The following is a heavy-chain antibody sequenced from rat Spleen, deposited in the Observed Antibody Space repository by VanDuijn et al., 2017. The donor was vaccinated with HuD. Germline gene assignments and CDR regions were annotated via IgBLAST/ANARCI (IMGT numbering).Heavy chain of an antibody. Sequence: EVQLVEFGGGLIQPGRSLKLSCAASGFTFDDYHMAWVRQAPTKGLEWVASINYDGSSTYYRDSVKGRFTLSRDNAKSSLYLQMDSLRSEDTATYYCTRDRIIRSTGFDYWGQGVMVTVSS. CDR1: GFTFDDYH. CDR3: TRDRIIRSTGFDY. D-gene: IGHD4-1*01. CDR2: INYDGSST. J-gene: IGHJ2*01. V-gene: IGHV5-20*01.